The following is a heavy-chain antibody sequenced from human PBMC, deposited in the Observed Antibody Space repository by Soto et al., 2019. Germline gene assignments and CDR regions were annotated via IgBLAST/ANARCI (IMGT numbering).Heavy chain of an antibody. D-gene: IGHD3-9*01. Sequence: PGGSLRLSCAASGFTFSSYWMHWVRQAPGKGLVWVSRINSDGSSTSYADSVKGRFTISRDNAKNTLYLQMNSLRAEDTAVYYCTRVELRYFDWQYYGMDVWGQGTTVTVSS. CDR3: TRVELRYFDWQYYGMDV. CDR2: INSDGSST. V-gene: IGHV3-74*01. J-gene: IGHJ6*02. CDR1: GFTFSSYW.